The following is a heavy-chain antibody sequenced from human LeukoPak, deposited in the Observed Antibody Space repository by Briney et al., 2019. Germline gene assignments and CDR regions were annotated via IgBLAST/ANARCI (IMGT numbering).Heavy chain of an antibody. V-gene: IGHV1-24*01. Sequence: ASVKVSCKVSGYTLTELSMHWVRQAPGKGLEWMGGFDPEDGETIYAQKFQGRVTMTEDTSTDTAYMELSSLRSEDTAVYYCATPVTQPGGLSGYCYYGMDVWGQGTTVTVSS. CDR3: ATPVTQPGGLSGYCYYGMDV. CDR1: GYTLTELS. D-gene: IGHD3-16*01. J-gene: IGHJ6*02. CDR2: FDPEDGET.